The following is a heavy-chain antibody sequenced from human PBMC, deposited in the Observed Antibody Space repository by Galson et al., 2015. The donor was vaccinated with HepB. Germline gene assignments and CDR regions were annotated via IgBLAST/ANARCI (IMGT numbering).Heavy chain of an antibody. D-gene: IGHD2-21*02. Sequence: SVKVSCKASGGTFSSYAISWVRQAPGQGLEWMGGIIPIFGTANYAQNFQGRVTITADESTSTAYMELSSLRSEDTAVYYCARDRNCGGDCSYFDYWAREPWSPSPQ. CDR2: IIPIFGTA. J-gene: IGHJ4*02. CDR1: GGTFSSYA. CDR3: ARDRNCGGDCSYFDY. V-gene: IGHV1-69*13.